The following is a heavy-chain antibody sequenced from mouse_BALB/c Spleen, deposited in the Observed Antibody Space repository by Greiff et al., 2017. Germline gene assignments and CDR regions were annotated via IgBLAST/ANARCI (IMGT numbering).Heavy chain of an antibody. J-gene: IGHJ4*01. CDR1: GFTFSDYY. CDR2: ISDGGSYT. Sequence: EVKLMESGGGLVKPGGSLKLSCAASGFTFSDYYMYWVRQTPEKRLEWVATISDGGSYTYYPDSVKGRFTISRDNAKNNLYLQMSSLKSEDTAMYYCARGREDAMDYWGQGTSVTVSS. V-gene: IGHV5-4*02. CDR3: ARGREDAMDY.